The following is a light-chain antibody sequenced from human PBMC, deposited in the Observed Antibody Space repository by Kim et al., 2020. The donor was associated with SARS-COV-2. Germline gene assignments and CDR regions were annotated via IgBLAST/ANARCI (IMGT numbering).Light chain of an antibody. CDR3: QQLSGYPLT. CDR1: QGISSY. Sequence: ASGGDRVTITCRASQGISSYLAWYQQQPGKATKLLIYAASTLQSGVPSRFRGSGAGTDFTLTSSSLQAEDFATYCCQQLSGYPLTFGGGTKVDIK. CDR2: AAS. J-gene: IGKJ4*01. V-gene: IGKV1-9*01.